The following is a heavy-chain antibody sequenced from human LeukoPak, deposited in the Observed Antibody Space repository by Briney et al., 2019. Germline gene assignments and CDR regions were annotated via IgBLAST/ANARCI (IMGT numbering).Heavy chain of an antibody. CDR3: ARGYSYGFDY. CDR1: GYTYTSYA. Sequence: ASVKVSCKASGYTYTSYAMHWVRQAPGQRLEWMGWINAGNGNTKYSQKFQGRVTITRDTSASTAYMELSRLRSDDTAVYYCARGYSYGFDYWGQGTLVTVSS. CDR2: INAGNGNT. D-gene: IGHD5-18*01. V-gene: IGHV1-3*01. J-gene: IGHJ4*02.